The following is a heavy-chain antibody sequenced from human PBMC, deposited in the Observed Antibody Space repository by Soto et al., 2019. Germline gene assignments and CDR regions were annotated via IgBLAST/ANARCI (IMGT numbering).Heavy chain of an antibody. CDR1: GGTFSSY. V-gene: IGHV1-69*02. D-gene: IGHD6-13*01. CDR3: ANLATADTLDY. Sequence: QVQLVQSGAEVKKPESSVKVSCKASGGTFSSYISWVRQAPGQGLEWMGRIIPILGIANYAQKFQGKVTITADKSTSTAYMELRSLRSEDTAVYYCANLATADTLDYWGQGTLVTVSS. J-gene: IGHJ4*02. CDR2: IIPILGIA.